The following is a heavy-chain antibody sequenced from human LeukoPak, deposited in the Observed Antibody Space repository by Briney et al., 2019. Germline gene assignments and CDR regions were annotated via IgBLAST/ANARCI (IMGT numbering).Heavy chain of an antibody. D-gene: IGHD3-16*01. CDR2: IIPIFGTA. Sequence: ASVKVSCKASGGTFSSCAISWVRQAPGQGLEWMGGIIPIFGTANYAQKFQDRVTITADESTSTTYMELSSLKSEDTAVYYCATTGGDIYYYYMDVWGKGTTVTISS. V-gene: IGHV1-69*13. CDR3: ATTGGDIYYYYMDV. J-gene: IGHJ6*03. CDR1: GGTFSSCA.